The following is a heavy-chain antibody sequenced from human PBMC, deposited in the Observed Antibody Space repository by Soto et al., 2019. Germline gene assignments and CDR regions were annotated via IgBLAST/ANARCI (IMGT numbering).Heavy chain of an antibody. CDR1: GGSISSGGYY. J-gene: IGHJ4*02. V-gene: IGHV4-31*03. Sequence: SDTLSLTCTVSGGSISSGGYYWSWIRQHPGKGLEWIGYIYYSGSTYYNPSLKSRVTISVDTSKNQFSLKLSSVTAADTAVYYCARWYSSSWYFDYWGQGTLVT. CDR2: IYYSGST. CDR3: ARWYSSSWYFDY. D-gene: IGHD6-13*01.